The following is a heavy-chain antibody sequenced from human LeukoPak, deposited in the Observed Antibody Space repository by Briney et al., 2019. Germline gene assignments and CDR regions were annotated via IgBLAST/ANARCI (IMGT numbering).Heavy chain of an antibody. CDR2: INTNTGNP. D-gene: IGHD6-13*01. Sequence: ASVKVSCKASGYTFTSYAMNWVRQAPGQGLEWMGWINTNTGNPTYAQGFTRRFVFSLDTSVSTAYLQISSLKAEDTAVYYCARVSSSWYVGWFDPWGQGTLVTVSS. CDR1: GYTFTSYA. CDR3: ARVSSSWYVGWFDP. J-gene: IGHJ5*02. V-gene: IGHV7-4-1*02.